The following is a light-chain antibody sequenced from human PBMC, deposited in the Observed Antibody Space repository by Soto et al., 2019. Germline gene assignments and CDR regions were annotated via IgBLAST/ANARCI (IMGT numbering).Light chain of an antibody. CDR2: GAS. Sequence: DIQMTQSPSSVSAAIGDRATITCRASQDVGTWVAWYQQQPGKPPKLLIYGASGLHTGVPSRFSGSGSGTDFTLTFSALHPEDFATYFCLQSHSFPLTFGGGTNVDIK. CDR1: QDVGTW. V-gene: IGKV1-12*01. CDR3: LQSHSFPLT. J-gene: IGKJ4*01.